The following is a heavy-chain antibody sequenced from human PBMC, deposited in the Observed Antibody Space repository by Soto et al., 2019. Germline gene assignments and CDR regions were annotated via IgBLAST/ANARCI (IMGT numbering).Heavy chain of an antibody. D-gene: IGHD3-10*01. CDR1: GYTFTSYS. CDR3: ARELGHNMIRSRYGMDV. V-gene: IGHV1-3*04. Sequence: ASVKVSCKTSGYTFTSYSIHWVRQAPGQRPEWMGWINTANGNTKYSQKFQGRVTITRDRSATTASMELNSLRSEDTAVYYCARELGHNMIRSRYGMDVSGQGTTLTVYS. J-gene: IGHJ6*02. CDR2: INTANGNT.